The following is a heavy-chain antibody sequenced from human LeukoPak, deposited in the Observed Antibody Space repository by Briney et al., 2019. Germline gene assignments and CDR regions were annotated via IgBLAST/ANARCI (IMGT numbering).Heavy chain of an antibody. CDR3: VRDMTTATTCYLQH. V-gene: IGHV3-21*01. D-gene: IGHD4-17*01. CDR2: ISSSSSYI. CDR1: GFTFSSYS. Sequence: GGSLRLSCAASGFTFSSYSMNWVRQAPGKGLEWVSSISSSSSYIYYADSVKGRFTISRENAKNSLYVQMNSLRAEDTAVYYCVRDMTTATTCYLQHWGQGTLVTVSS. J-gene: IGHJ1*01.